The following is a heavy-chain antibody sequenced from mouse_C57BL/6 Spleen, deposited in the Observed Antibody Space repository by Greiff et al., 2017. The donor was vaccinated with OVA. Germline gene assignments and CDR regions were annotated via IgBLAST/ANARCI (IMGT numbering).Heavy chain of an antibody. V-gene: IGHV5-16*01. D-gene: IGHD2-3*01. CDR1: GFTFSDYY. Sequence: EVHLVESEGGLVQPGSSMKLSCTASGFTFSDYYMAWVRQVPEKGLEWVANINYDGSSTYYLDSLKSRFIISRDNAKNILYLQMSSLKSEDTATYYCARDHDGYYYFDYWGQGTTLTVSS. J-gene: IGHJ2*01. CDR2: INYDGSST. CDR3: ARDHDGYYYFDY.